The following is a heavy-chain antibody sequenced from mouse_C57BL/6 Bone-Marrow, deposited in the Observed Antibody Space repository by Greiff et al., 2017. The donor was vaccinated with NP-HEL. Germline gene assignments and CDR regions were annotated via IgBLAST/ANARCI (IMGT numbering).Heavy chain of an antibody. V-gene: IGHV1-69*01. CDR3: ARDLGSSPAMDY. CDR1: GYTFTRYW. Sequence: QVQLQQSGAELVMPGASVKLSCKASGYTFTRYWMHWVKQRPGQGLEWIGEIDPSDSYTNYNQKFKGKSTLTVDKSSSTAYMQLSSLTSEDSAVYYCARDLGSSPAMDYWGQGTSVTVSS. D-gene: IGHD1-1*01. J-gene: IGHJ4*01. CDR2: IDPSDSYT.